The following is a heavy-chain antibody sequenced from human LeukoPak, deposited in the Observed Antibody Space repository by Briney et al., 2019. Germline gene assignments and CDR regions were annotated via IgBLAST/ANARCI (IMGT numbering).Heavy chain of an antibody. V-gene: IGHV3-23*01. Sequence: GGSLRLSCAASGFTFSSYAMTWVRQAPGKGLEWVSVISGGGETTYYADSVKGRFIISRDNSKNTLSLQMNSLRAEDTAVYYCAKDLSIYGDPYYYYGMDVWGQGTTVTVSS. CDR3: AKDLSIYGDPYYYYGMDV. CDR2: ISGGGETT. J-gene: IGHJ6*02. D-gene: IGHD4-17*01. CDR1: GFTFSSYA.